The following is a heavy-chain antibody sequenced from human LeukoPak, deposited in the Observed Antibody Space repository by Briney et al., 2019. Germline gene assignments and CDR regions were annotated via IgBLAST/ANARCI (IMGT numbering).Heavy chain of an antibody. CDR1: GGSISSGSYY. CDR2: IYYSGST. CDR3: ARARGGQLRVYFDY. J-gene: IGHJ4*02. D-gene: IGHD1-26*01. Sequence: SETLSLTCTVSGGSISSGSYYWSWIRQPPGKGLEWIGYIYYSGSTNYNPSLKSRVTISVDTSKNQFSLKLSSVTAADTAVYYCARARGGQLRVYFDYWGQGTLVTVSS. V-gene: IGHV4-61*01.